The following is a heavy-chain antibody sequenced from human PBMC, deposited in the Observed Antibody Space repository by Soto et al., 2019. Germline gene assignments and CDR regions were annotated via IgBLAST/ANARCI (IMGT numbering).Heavy chain of an antibody. J-gene: IGHJ5*01. CDR2: IYKSTTT. V-gene: IGHV4-30-4*01. CDR1: GDSTSTVDYF. D-gene: IGHD2-15*01. Sequence: SETLSLTCSVSGDSTSTVDYFWAWIRQPPGQALEYIGYIYKSTTTYYNPSFESRVAISLDTSKSQFSLNVTSVTAADTAVYFCARGRYCLTGRCFPNWFDSWGQGTLVTVSS. CDR3: ARGRYCLTGRCFPNWFDS.